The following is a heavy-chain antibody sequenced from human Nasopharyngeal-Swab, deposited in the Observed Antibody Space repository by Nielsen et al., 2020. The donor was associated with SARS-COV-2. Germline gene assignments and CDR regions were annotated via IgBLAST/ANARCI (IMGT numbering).Heavy chain of an antibody. Sequence: WIRQPPLKALQWLTRIDWDDDKYYSTSLKTRLTISKGTSKNQVVLRMTNKDPADTATYYCPRVSRDEDTAMARYYYYYRMDVWGLGTTVTVSS. V-gene: IGHV2-70*11. D-gene: IGHD5-18*01. J-gene: IGHJ6*02. CDR3: PRVSRDEDTAMARYYYYYRMDV. CDR2: IDWDDDK.